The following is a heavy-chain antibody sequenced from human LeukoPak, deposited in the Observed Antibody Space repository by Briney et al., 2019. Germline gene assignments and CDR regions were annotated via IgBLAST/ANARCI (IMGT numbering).Heavy chain of an antibody. CDR2: INPNSGGT. CDR1: GYTFTGYY. J-gene: IGHJ4*02. D-gene: IGHD5-18*01. Sequence: GASVKVSCKASGYTFTGYYMHWVRQAPGQGLEWMGWINPNSGGTNYAQKFQGRVTMTRDTSISTDYMELSRLRSDDTAVYYCAIHVDTAMATGYWGQGTLVTVSS. CDR3: AIHVDTAMATGY. V-gene: IGHV1-2*02.